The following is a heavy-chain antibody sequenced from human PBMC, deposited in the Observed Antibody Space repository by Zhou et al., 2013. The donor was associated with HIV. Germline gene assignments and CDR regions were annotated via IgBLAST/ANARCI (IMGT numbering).Heavy chain of an antibody. CDR3: ASPPYCSSTSCYHDAFDI. V-gene: IGHV1-69*12. CDR1: GGTFSSYA. Sequence: QVQLVQSGAEVKKPGSSVKVSCKASGGTFSSYAISWVRQAPGQGLEWMGGIIPIFGTANYAQKFQGRVTITADESTSTAYMELSSLRSEDTAVYYCASPPYCSSTSCYHDAFDIWGQGTMVTVSS. D-gene: IGHD2-2*01. CDR2: IIPIFGTA. J-gene: IGHJ3*02.